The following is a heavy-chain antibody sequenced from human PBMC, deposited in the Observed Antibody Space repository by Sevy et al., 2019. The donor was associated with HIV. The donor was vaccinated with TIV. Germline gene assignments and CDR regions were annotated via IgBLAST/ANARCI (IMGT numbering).Heavy chain of an antibody. Sequence: SENLSLTCTVSGGSISSSSYYWGWIRQPPGKGLEWIGSIYYSGSTYYNPSLKSRVTISVDTSKNQFSLKLSSVTAADTAVYYCARSNYYDSSGLFDYWGQGTLVTVSS. D-gene: IGHD3-22*01. CDR3: ARSNYYDSSGLFDY. CDR1: GGSISSSSYY. V-gene: IGHV4-39*01. CDR2: IYYSGST. J-gene: IGHJ4*02.